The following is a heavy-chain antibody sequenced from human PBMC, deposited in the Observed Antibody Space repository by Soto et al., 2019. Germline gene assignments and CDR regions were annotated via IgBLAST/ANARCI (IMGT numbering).Heavy chain of an antibody. CDR3: ARFQQLDPNYYCYYGMDD. CDR2: IIPIFGTA. D-gene: IGHD6-13*01. CDR1: GGTFSSYA. Sequence: PVKGSCKASGGTFSSYAISWVRQAPGQGLDCMGGIIPIFGTANYAQKFQGRVTITADKSTITAYMELSRLRYEDGDLYYCARFQQLDPNYYCYYGMDDWGQGTTVTVS. J-gene: IGHJ6*02. V-gene: IGHV1-69*06.